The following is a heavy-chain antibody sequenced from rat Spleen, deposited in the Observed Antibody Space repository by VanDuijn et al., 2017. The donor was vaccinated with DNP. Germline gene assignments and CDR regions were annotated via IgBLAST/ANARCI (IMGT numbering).Heavy chain of an antibody. V-gene: IGHV5-31*01. CDR1: RFTFNSYW. Sequence: EVQLVESGGDLVQPGRSLKLSCVASRFTFNSYWMAWIRQVPGKGLEWVASVPSSGGSTYYPDSVKGRFIISRDNARNTLYLQMNSLRSEDTATYYCTKDAFDYWGQGVMVTVSS. CDR3: TKDAFDY. J-gene: IGHJ2*01. CDR2: VPSSGGST.